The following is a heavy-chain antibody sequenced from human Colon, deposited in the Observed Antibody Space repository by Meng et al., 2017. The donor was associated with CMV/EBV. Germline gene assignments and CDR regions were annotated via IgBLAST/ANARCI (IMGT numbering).Heavy chain of an antibody. D-gene: IGHD1-26*01. CDR2: IKQDGSEN. Sequence: GESLKISCAASGFTFSNYWMSWVRQAPGKGLEWVANIKQDGSENYYVDSVKGRFTISRDNAKNSLYLQMNSLRAEDTAVYYCARGVGGSYSDYWGQGTLVTVSS. CDR1: GFTFSNYW. CDR3: ARGVGGSYSDY. J-gene: IGHJ4*02. V-gene: IGHV3-7*01.